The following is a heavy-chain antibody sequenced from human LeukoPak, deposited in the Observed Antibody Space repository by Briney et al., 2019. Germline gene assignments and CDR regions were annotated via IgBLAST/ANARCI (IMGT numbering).Heavy chain of an antibody. D-gene: IGHD2-15*01. Sequence: GGSLRLSCAASGFTLYTYAMTWVRQAPGKGLEWVSSISGSGDNTYYADSVKGRFTVSRDNSKNTLYLQMNSLRAEDTAVYYCAKPPGDCTGGTCYSFASWARGSRVTVPS. CDR1: GFTLYTYA. CDR3: AKPPGDCTGGTCYSFAS. CDR2: ISGSGDNT. V-gene: IGHV3-23*01. J-gene: IGHJ4*02.